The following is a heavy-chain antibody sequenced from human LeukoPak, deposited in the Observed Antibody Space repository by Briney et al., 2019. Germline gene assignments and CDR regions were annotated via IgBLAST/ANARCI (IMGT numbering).Heavy chain of an antibody. CDR2: ISTSSSTI. CDR3: ARDHHYSFDY. V-gene: IGHV3-48*01. J-gene: IGHJ4*02. CDR1: GFIFSTYS. Sequence: GGSLRLSCAASGFIFSTYSMNWVRQAPGKGLEWISYISTSSSTISYADSVKGRFTISSDIVKNSLYLQMNSLRAEDTAVYYCARDHHYSFDYWGQGTLVNVSS. D-gene: IGHD2-21*01.